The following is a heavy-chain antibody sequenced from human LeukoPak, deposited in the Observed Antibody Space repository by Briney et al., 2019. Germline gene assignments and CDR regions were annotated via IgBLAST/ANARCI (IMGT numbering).Heavy chain of an antibody. CDR2: INHSGST. CDR1: GGSISSYY. Sequence: SETLSLTCTVSGGSISSYYWSWIRQPPRKGLEWIGEINHSGSTNYNPSLKSRVTISIDTSKNQFSLKLSSVTAADTAVYYCARGLCSSTSCYDWFDPWGQGTLVTVSS. V-gene: IGHV4-34*01. D-gene: IGHD2-2*01. J-gene: IGHJ5*02. CDR3: ARGLCSSTSCYDWFDP.